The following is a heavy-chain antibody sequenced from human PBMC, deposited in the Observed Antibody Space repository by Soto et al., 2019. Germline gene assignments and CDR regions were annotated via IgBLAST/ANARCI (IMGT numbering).Heavy chain of an antibody. V-gene: IGHV3-33*01. Sequence: GGSLRLSCAASGFTFSSYGMHWVRQAPGKGLEWVAVIWYDGSNKYYADSVKGRFTISRDNSKNTLYLQMNSLRAEDTAVYYCARGQQLWSLKAGMIDYWGQGTLVTVSS. J-gene: IGHJ4*02. CDR3: ARGQQLWSLKAGMIDY. D-gene: IGHD5-18*01. CDR1: GFTFSSYG. CDR2: IWYDGSNK.